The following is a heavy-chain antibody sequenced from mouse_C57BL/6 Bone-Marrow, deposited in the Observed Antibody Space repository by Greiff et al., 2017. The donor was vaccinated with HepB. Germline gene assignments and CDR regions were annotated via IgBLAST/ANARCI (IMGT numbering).Heavy chain of an antibody. J-gene: IGHJ4*01. D-gene: IGHD2-3*01. V-gene: IGHV1-62-2*01. CDR1: GYTFTEYT. Sequence: VQLQQSGAELVKPGASVKLSCKASGYTFTEYTIHWVKQRSGQGLEWIGWFYPGSGSIKYNEKFKDKATLTADKSSSTVYMELSRLTSEDSAVYFCARHEESSIYDGHYYAMDYWGQGTSVTVSS. CDR2: FYPGSGSI. CDR3: ARHEESSIYDGHYYAMDY.